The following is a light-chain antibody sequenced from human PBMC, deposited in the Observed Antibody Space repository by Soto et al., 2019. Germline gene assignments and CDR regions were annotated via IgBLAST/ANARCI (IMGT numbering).Light chain of an antibody. V-gene: IGKV3D-20*02. Sequence: EIVLTKSPGTLSLSPGERATLSCRASQSVSSSYFAWYQQKPGQAPRLLIYDESNRATGIPARFSGSGSGTDFTLTISSLVPAEFAVYYCKEISKWPPNTLGQGTRLEIK. CDR2: DES. CDR1: QSVSSSY. CDR3: KEISKWPPNT. J-gene: IGKJ5*01.